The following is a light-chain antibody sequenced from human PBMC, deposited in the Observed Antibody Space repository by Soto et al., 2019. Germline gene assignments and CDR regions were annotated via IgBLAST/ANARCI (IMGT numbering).Light chain of an antibody. CDR2: DNN. V-gene: IGLV1-51*01. CDR1: SSNIGNNY. CDR3: GTWDSSLSAYV. Sequence: QSVLTQPPSGSAAPGQKVTISCSGSSSNIGNNYVSWYQQLPGTAPKLLIYDNNKRPSGIPDRFSGSKSGTSATLGITGLQTGDEADYYCGTWDSSLSAYVFGTGTRSPS. J-gene: IGLJ1*01.